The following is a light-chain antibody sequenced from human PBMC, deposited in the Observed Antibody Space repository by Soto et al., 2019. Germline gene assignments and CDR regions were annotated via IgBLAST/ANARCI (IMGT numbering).Light chain of an antibody. CDR3: QQYYNWPPT. CDR2: GAS. Sequence: IVMTQAPATLSVSPGEKATLSCRASQSVGTNLAWYHQNPGQAPRLLISGASTRATGVPARFTGSGSGTEFTLTISSLQSEDFAVYYCQQYYNWPPTFGRETKV. CDR1: QSVGTN. V-gene: IGKV3-15*01. J-gene: IGKJ1*01.